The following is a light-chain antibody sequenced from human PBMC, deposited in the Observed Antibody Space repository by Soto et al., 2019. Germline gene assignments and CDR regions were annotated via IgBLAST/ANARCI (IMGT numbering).Light chain of an antibody. CDR2: GAS. V-gene: IGKV3-20*01. Sequence: LGTQAPGTLAWSPGERAILPCRACESVGSSSLSWYLQKPGQPPRLLMHGASSRATGVPDRFSGSGSGADFTLIISRVEAEDIVVYYCQHYGTSPPVTFGQGTRLEIK. CDR3: QHYGTSPPVT. CDR1: ESVGSSS. J-gene: IGKJ5*01.